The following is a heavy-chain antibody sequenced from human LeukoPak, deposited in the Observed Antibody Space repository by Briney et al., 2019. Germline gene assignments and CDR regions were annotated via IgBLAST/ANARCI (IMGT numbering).Heavy chain of an antibody. V-gene: IGHV1-8*01. CDR3: ARAPMGTAALY. CDR1: GYTFTNFD. CDR2: MNPVSGNA. D-gene: IGHD2-2*01. Sequence: ASVKVSCKASGYTFTNFDINWVRQAPGQGLEWMGWMNPVSGNAGSAQKFQGRVTLTRDTSINTAYMELSSLRSDDTAFYYCARAPMGTAALYWGQGTLVIVSS. J-gene: IGHJ4*02.